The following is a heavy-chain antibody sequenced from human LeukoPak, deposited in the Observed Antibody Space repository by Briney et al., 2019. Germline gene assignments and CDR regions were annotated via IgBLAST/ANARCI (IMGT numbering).Heavy chain of an antibody. Sequence: GGSLRLSCAASGFTFSRYWMHWVRQAPGKGLVWVSRINSDGRSTTYADSVKGRFTISRDNAKNTLFLQMNSLRAEDTAVYYCARDSGTTGEVRFDPWGQGTLVTVSS. CDR3: ARDSGTTGEVRFDP. CDR1: GFTFSRYW. J-gene: IGHJ5*02. V-gene: IGHV3-74*03. D-gene: IGHD3-10*01. CDR2: INSDGRST.